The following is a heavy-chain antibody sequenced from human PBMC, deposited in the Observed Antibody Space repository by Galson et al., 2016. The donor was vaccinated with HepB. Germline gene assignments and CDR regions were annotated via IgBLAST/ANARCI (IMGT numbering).Heavy chain of an antibody. D-gene: IGHD1-26*01. Sequence: QVQLQESGPGLVKSSETLSLTCTVTGGSINRDYWSWIRRPPGKGPEWMGEITHTGSTTHNPSLKSRVAMSLDTSKNHLSLKLNFVTAADTAVYYCASVMASTRFDFWGQGTLVTVSS. V-gene: IGHV4-59*04. CDR3: ASVMASTRFDF. CDR2: ITHTGST. CDR1: GGSINRDY. J-gene: IGHJ4*02.